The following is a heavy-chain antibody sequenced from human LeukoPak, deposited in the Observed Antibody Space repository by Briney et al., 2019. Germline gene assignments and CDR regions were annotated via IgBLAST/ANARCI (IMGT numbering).Heavy chain of an antibody. V-gene: IGHV1-69*05. CDR3: ARVFRRWFDS. D-gene: IGHD1-14*01. Sequence: ASVKVSCKASGYTFTGYYMHWVRQAPGQGLEWMGGIIPIFGSANYAQKFQGRVTITTDESTSTAYMELSSLRSEDTAVYCCARVFRRWFDSWGQGTLVTVSS. CDR2: IIPIFGSA. J-gene: IGHJ5*01. CDR1: GYTFTGYY.